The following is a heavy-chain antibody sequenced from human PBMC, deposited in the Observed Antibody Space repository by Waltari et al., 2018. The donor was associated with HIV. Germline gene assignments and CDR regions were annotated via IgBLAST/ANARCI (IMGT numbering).Heavy chain of an antibody. D-gene: IGHD3-22*01. CDR1: GFTFSNAW. J-gene: IGHJ4*02. Sequence: EVQLVESGGGLVKPGGSLRLSCAASGFTFSNAWMSWVRQAPGKGLEWFGRIKSKTDGGTTDYAAPVKGRFTISRDDSKNTLYLQMNSLKTEDTVVYYCTTVGSTMIDYWGQGTLVTVSS. CDR3: TTVGSTMIDY. CDR2: IKSKTDGGTT. V-gene: IGHV3-15*01.